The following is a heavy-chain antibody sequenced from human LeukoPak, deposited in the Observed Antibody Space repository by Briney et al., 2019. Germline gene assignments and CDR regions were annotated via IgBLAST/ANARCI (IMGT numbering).Heavy chain of an antibody. CDR1: GFTFSSYA. CDR3: AKDLDYYDSSGNRDAFDN. CDR2: ISGSGGST. D-gene: IGHD3-22*01. J-gene: IGHJ3*02. Sequence: GGSLRLSCAASGFTFSSYAMSWVRQAPGKGLEWVSAISGSGGSTYYADSVKGRSTISRDNSKNTLYLQMNSLRAEDTAVYYCAKDLDYYDSSGNRDAFDNWGQGTMVTVSS. V-gene: IGHV3-23*01.